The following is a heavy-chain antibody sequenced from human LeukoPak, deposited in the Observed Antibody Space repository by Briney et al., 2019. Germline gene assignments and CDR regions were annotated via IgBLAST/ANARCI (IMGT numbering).Heavy chain of an antibody. J-gene: IGHJ4*02. CDR2: IYYSGST. D-gene: IGHD3-22*01. CDR3: ARGPRITMIDY. Sequence: SQTLSLTCTVSGGSISSGDYYWSWIRQPPGKGLEWSGYIYYSGSTYYNPSLKSRVTISVDTSKNQFSLKLSSVTAADTAVYYCARGPRITMIDYWGQGTLVTVSS. CDR1: GGSISSGDYY. V-gene: IGHV4-30-4*01.